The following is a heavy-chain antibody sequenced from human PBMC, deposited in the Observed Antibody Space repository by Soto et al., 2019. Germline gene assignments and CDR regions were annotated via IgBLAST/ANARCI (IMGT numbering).Heavy chain of an antibody. CDR3: ARDFKAPNYSVSLDY. CDR2: IYHGGTT. J-gene: IGHJ4*01. CDR1: GASISSSDW. D-gene: IGHD4-4*01. Sequence: QVQLQESGPGLVMPSGTLSLTCAVSGASISSSDWWNLVRQPPGNGLEWIGEIYHGGTTIYNPSLSSRVSISIDESKNRFSLKLTSVTAADTFVYYCARDFKAPNYSVSLDYWGHGILLTGSS. V-gene: IGHV4-4*02.